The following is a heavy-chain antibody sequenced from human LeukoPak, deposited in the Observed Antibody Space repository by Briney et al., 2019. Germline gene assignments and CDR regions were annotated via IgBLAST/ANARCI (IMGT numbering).Heavy chain of an antibody. CDR2: IIPILGIA. CDR3: ARDRRYSGYDH. D-gene: IGHD5-12*01. Sequence: SVKVSCKASGGTFSSYAISWVRQAPGQGLEWMGRIIPILGIANYAQKFQGRVTITADKSTSTAYMELSSLRSEDTAVYYCARDRRYSGYDHWGQGTLVTVSS. V-gene: IGHV1-69*04. CDR1: GGTFSSYA. J-gene: IGHJ4*02.